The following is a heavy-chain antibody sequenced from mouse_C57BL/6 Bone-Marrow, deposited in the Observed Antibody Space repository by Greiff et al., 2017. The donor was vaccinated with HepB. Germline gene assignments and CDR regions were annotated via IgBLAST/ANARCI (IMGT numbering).Heavy chain of an antibody. V-gene: IGHV1-5*01. J-gene: IGHJ2*01. D-gene: IGHD2-4*01. CDR3: TRGGDYDLYYFDY. CDR1: GYTFTSYW. Sequence: VQLQQSGTVLARPGASVKMSCKTSGYTFTSYWMHWVKQRPGQGLEWIGAIYPGNSDTSYNQKFKGKAKLTAVTSASTAYMELSSLTNEDSAVYYCTRGGDYDLYYFDYWGQGTTLTVSS. CDR2: IYPGNSDT.